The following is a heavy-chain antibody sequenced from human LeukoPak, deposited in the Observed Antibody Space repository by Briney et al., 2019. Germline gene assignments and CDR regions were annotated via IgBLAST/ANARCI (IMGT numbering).Heavy chain of an antibody. V-gene: IGHV3-23*01. J-gene: IGHJ3*01. CDR3: VKDQEWLVAFDF. D-gene: IGHD6-19*01. CDR2: VTASAGST. Sequence: GGSLRLSCAASGFTVSSDYMSWVRQAPGKGLEWVSGVTASAGSTKYADSVKGRFTISRDNFKNTLFLQMTGLGAEDTARYYCVKDQEWLVAFDFWGQGTVVTVSS. CDR1: GFTVSSDY.